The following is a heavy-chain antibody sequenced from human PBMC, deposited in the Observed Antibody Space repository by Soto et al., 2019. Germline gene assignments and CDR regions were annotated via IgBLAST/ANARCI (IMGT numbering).Heavy chain of an antibody. V-gene: IGHV3-33*01. CDR2: IANDEKTT. CDR1: GISLSYFG. D-gene: IGHD2-2*01. J-gene: IGHJ4*02. Sequence: QVQLVESGGGVVQPGRSLRLSCGKSGTSGISLSYFGMHWVRQAPGKGLEWVAFIANDEKTTHYADSLTGRFTITRDNSKDIIYLHMNNLTVEDTAVYHCARDGTFRSIDDNWGQGTLVTVSS. CDR3: ARDGTFRSIDDN.